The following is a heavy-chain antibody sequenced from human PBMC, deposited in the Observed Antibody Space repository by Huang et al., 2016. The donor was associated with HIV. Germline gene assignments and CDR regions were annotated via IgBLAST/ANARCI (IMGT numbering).Heavy chain of an antibody. CDR1: GGSITSSSYY. Sequence: QLQLQGSGPGLVKPSEPLSLTCTVSGGSITSSSYYWGWIRQPPGKGLEWVCSIYYSGSTDYNPSLKRRVTVSVDTSKNQFSLKLSSVTAADTAVYYCARHFSYYDSSGYTPWDAFDIWGQGTMVTVSS. J-gene: IGHJ3*02. V-gene: IGHV4-39*01. CDR3: ARHFSYYDSSGYTPWDAFDI. CDR2: IYYSGST. D-gene: IGHD3-22*01.